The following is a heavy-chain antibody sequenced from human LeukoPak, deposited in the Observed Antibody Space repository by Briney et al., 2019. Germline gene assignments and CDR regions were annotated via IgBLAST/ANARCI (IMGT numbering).Heavy chain of an antibody. D-gene: IGHD4-17*01. CDR2: IIPIFGTA. CDR3: ATDLEAMTTVTFFDY. V-gene: IGHV1-69*06. Sequence: SVKVSCKASGGTFSSYAISWVRQAPGQGLEWMGGIIPIFGTANYAQKFQGRVTMTEDTSTDTAYMELSSLRSEDTAVYYCATDLEAMTTVTFFDYWGQGTLVTVSS. CDR1: GGTFSSYA. J-gene: IGHJ4*02.